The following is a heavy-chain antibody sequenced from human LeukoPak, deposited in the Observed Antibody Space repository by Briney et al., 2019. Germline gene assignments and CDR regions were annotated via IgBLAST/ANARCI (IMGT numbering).Heavy chain of an antibody. D-gene: IGHD3-16*01. CDR1: GGSFSSCLYY. Sequence: SETLSHTRMVTGGSFSSCLYYWRWLRQPPGEGLEWVGRIYWSGWTDYNPSLRSGVPISVDTSKSLFSLKLSSVTAADTAVYCCTRHEYDYVWAGPGWCDPWGQGRLVIVSS. CDR2: IYWSGWT. J-gene: IGHJ5*02. CDR3: TRHEYDYVWAGPGWCDP. V-gene: IGHV4-39*01.